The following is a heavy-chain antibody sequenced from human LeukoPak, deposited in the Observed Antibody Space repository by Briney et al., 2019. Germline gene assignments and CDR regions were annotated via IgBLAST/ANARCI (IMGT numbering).Heavy chain of an antibody. D-gene: IGHD5-18*01. J-gene: IGHJ4*02. V-gene: IGHV4-59*01. CDR2: IYYSGST. CDR1: GGSISSYY. Sequence: PSETLSLTCTVSGGSISSYYWSWIRQPPGKGLEWIGYIYYSGSTNYNPSLKSRVTISVDTPKNQISLKLSSVTAADTAVYYCASYTAMVDYFDYWGQGTLVTVSS. CDR3: ASYTAMVDYFDY.